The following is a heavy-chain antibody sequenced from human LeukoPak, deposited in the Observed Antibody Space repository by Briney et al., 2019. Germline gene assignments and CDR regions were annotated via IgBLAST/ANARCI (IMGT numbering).Heavy chain of an antibody. V-gene: IGHV3-64*01. Sequence: GGSLRLSCAASGFTFSSYAMHWVRQAPGKGLEYVSAISSHGGSTYYASSVKGRFTISRDNSNNTLYLQMGSLRAEDMAVYYCARVAYDYVWGSHDYWGQGTLVTVSS. D-gene: IGHD3-16*01. CDR1: GFTFSSYA. CDR2: ISSHGGST. J-gene: IGHJ4*02. CDR3: ARVAYDYVWGSHDY.